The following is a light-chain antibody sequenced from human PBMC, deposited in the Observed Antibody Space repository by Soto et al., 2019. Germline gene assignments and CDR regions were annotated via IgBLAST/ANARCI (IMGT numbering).Light chain of an antibody. Sequence: DIQSTQSPSTLSACVGDRVTITCRASQSISSWLAWYQQKPGKAPKLLIYDASSLESGVPSRFSGSGSGTEFTLTISSLQPDDFATYYCQQYNSYSPTFGQGTKVDIK. J-gene: IGKJ1*01. CDR3: QQYNSYSPT. CDR1: QSISSW. V-gene: IGKV1-5*01. CDR2: DAS.